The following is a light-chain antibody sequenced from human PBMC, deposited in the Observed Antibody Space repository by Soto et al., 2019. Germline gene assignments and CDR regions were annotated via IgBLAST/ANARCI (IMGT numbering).Light chain of an antibody. Sequence: EIQMTQSPSSLSASVGDRVTITCRASQGISNYLAWYQQKPGKVPKLLSYGASTLQSGVPSRLSGSGSGTDFTLIINSLQPEDVATYYCQKYDSAPWTFGQGTKVEI. CDR3: QKYDSAPWT. V-gene: IGKV1-27*01. CDR2: GAS. J-gene: IGKJ1*01. CDR1: QGISNY.